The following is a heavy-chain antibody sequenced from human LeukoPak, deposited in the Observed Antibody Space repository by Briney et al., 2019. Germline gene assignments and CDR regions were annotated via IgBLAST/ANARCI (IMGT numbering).Heavy chain of an antibody. CDR2: IKSKTDGGTA. D-gene: IGHD2-15*01. CDR1: GFTFSSYG. J-gene: IGHJ4*02. CDR3: TAHRGYCSGGSCLGY. Sequence: PGGSLRLSCAASGFTFSSYGMIWVRQASGKGLEWDGRIKSKTDGGTADYAAPVKGRFTISRDDSKNTLYLQMNSLKTEDTAVYYCTAHRGYCSGGSCLGYWGQGTLVTVSS. V-gene: IGHV3-15*01.